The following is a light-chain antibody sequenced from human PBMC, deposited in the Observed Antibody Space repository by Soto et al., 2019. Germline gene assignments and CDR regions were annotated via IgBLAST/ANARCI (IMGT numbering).Light chain of an antibody. J-gene: IGKJ2*01. Sequence: DIQMTQSPSSLSASVGDRVTITCRASQGISNYLAWYQQKPGNVPKLLIYSASTLQSGVPSRFSGSGSGTDFTLTISSLEPEDVATYYCQHYNNAPYTFGQGTKLEIK. CDR3: QHYNNAPYT. V-gene: IGKV1-27*01. CDR1: QGISNY. CDR2: SAS.